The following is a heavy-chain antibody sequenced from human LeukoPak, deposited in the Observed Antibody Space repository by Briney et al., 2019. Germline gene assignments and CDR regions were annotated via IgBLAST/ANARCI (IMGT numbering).Heavy chain of an antibody. Sequence: ASVKVSCKASGYTFTSYYMHWVRQAPGQGLEWMGIINPSGGSTSYAQKFQGRVTMTRDTSTSTVYMELSSLRSEDTAVYYCARLGVEYYYYSYMNVWGKGTTVTVSS. J-gene: IGHJ6*03. D-gene: IGHD2-15*01. CDR2: INPSGGST. CDR1: GYTFTSYY. CDR3: ARLGVEYYYYSYMNV. V-gene: IGHV1-46*01.